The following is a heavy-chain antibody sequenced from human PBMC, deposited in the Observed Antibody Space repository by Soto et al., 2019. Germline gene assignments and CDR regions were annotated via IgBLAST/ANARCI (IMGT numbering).Heavy chain of an antibody. CDR1: GGSISSYY. J-gene: IGHJ4*02. Sequence: SETLSLTCTVSGGSISSYYGSWIRQPPGKGLEWIGYIYYSGSTNYNPSLKSRVTISVDTSKNQFSLKLSSVTAADTAVYYCARDLRAWQFDYWGQGTLVTVS. CDR2: IYYSGST. CDR3: ARDLRAWQFDY. V-gene: IGHV4-59*01.